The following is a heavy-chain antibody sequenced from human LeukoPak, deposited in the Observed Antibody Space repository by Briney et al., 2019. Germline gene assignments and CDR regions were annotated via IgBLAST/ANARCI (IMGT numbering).Heavy chain of an antibody. J-gene: IGHJ4*02. D-gene: IGHD4-23*01. CDR3: ANSANYGGNSGYFDY. CDR1: GDSTSSDRYY. CDR2: IYYSGST. V-gene: IGHV4-39*01. Sequence: SETLSLTCTVSGDSTSSDRYYGGWVRQPPGKGLEWIGNIYYSGSTYYNPSLKSRVTMSVDTSKNQFFLKLSSVTAADTAVYYCANSANYGGNSGYFDYWGQGTLVTVSS.